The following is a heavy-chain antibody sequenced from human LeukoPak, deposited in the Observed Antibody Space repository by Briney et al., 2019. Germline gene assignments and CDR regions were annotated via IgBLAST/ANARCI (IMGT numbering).Heavy chain of an antibody. V-gene: IGHV3-74*01. CDR3: AREGVDTIFGVVIPFDY. J-gene: IGHJ4*02. D-gene: IGHD3-3*01. CDR2: INSDGSST. CDR1: GFTFSSYW. Sequence: GGSLRLSCAASGFTFSSYWMHWVRQAPGKGLVWVSRINSDGSSTSYADSVKGRFTVSRDNAKNTLHLQMNSLRAEDTAVYYCAREGVDTIFGVVIPFDYWGQGTLVTVSS.